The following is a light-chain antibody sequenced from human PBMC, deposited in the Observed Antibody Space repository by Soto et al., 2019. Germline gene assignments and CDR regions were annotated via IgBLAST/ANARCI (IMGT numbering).Light chain of an antibody. V-gene: IGKV3-15*01. CDR3: QHYTHWPLT. CDR1: HSVDSR. CDR2: DAS. J-gene: IGKJ4*01. Sequence: EIVMTQSPATLSLSPGDRATLSCRASHSVDSRLAWYQQKPGQAPRLLIYDASTRATGLPARFSGSGSGTEFTLPISSLQSEDFAVYYCQHYTHWPLTFGGGTKVEIK.